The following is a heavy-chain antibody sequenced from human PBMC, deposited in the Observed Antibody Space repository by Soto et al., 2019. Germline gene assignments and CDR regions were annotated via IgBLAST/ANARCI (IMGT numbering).Heavy chain of an antibody. D-gene: IGHD2-15*01. CDR2: IYPSDSDT. V-gene: IGHV5-51*01. Sequence: GESLKISCKGSDYGFAVYWIAWVRQMPGKGLEWMGIIYPSDSDTRYSPSFQGQVTISADKSISTAYLQWSSLKASDTAMYYCARQDGAATYYFDYWGQGTLVTVYS. CDR3: ARQDGAATYYFDY. J-gene: IGHJ4*02. CDR1: DYGFAVYW.